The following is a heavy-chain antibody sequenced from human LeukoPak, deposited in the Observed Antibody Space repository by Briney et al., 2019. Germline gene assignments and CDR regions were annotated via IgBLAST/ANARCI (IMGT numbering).Heavy chain of an antibody. Sequence: GGSLRLSCAASGFTFSSYAMHWVRQAPGKGLEWVAVISYDGSNKYYADSVKGRFTISRDNSKNTLYLQMNSLRAEDTAVYYCARDNGGFDYWGQGTLVTVSS. CDR1: GFTFSSYA. J-gene: IGHJ4*02. D-gene: IGHD3-16*01. CDR2: ISYDGSNK. CDR3: ARDNGGFDY. V-gene: IGHV3-30*04.